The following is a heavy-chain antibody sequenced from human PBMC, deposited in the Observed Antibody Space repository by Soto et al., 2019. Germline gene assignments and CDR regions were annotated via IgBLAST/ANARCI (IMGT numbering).Heavy chain of an antibody. CDR2: IIPIFGTA. V-gene: IGHV1-69*13. CDR1: GGTFSSYA. Sequence: SVKVSCKXSGGTFSSYAISWVRQAPGQGLEWMGGIIPIFGTANYAQKFQGRVTITADESTSTAYMELSSLRSEDTAVYYCATNIVVVVADRIGFDYWGQGTLVTVSS. CDR3: ATNIVVVVADRIGFDY. J-gene: IGHJ4*02. D-gene: IGHD2-15*01.